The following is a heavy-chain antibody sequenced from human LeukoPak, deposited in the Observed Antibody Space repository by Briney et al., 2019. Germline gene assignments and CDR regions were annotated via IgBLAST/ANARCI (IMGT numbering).Heavy chain of an antibody. CDR2: TYSGGTT. D-gene: IGHD4-17*01. CDR1: GLTVMSSH. J-gene: IGHJ4*02. CDR3: ARESPTTETYFDY. Sequence: GGSLRLSCAASGLTVMSSHMTWVRQAPGKGLEWVSVTYSGGTTSYADSVKDRFTSSRDNSKNTHYLQMNSLRVEDTAVYYCARESPTTETYFDYWGQGTLVTVSS. V-gene: IGHV3-66*01.